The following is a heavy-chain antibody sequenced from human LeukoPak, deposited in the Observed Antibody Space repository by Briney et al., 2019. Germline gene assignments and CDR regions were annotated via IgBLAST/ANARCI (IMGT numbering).Heavy chain of an antibody. Sequence: SETLSLTCTVSGGSISSYYWSWIRQPPGKGLEWIGYIYYSGSTNYNPSLKSRVTISVDTSKNQFSLKLSSVTAADTAVYYCARDRDWGEYGMDVWGQGTTVTVSS. J-gene: IGHJ6*02. CDR2: IYYSGST. D-gene: IGHD7-27*01. CDR3: ARDRDWGEYGMDV. CDR1: GGSISSYY. V-gene: IGHV4-59*01.